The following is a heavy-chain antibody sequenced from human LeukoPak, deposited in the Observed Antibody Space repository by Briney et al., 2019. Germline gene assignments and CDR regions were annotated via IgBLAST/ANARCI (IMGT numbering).Heavy chain of an antibody. Sequence: ASVKVSCKVSGYTLTVLSTHWVRQAPGKGLEWMGGFDPEDGEAVYAQKFQGRVTMTEDTSTDTAYMELSSLRSEDTAVYYCTTANRLTRDSSGYYPDSWGQGTLVTVSS. CDR1: GYTLTVLS. D-gene: IGHD3-22*01. J-gene: IGHJ4*02. V-gene: IGHV1-24*01. CDR3: TTANRLTRDSSGYYPDS. CDR2: FDPEDGEA.